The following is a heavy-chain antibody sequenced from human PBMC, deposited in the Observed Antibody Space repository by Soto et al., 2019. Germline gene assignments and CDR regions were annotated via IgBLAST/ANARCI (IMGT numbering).Heavy chain of an antibody. CDR1: GYPFTDYY. CDR2: INPNSGGT. D-gene: IGHD2-15*01. J-gene: IGHJ4*02. V-gene: IGHV1-2*04. CDR3: AREFRCTGGTCHFDY. Sequence: QVQLVQSGAEVKKPGASVKVSCKASGYPFTDYYMHWVRQAPGQGLEWLGWINPNSGGTNYAQKFQGWVTMTRDTSISTAYVELSRLKSDDTAVYYCAREFRCTGGTCHFDYWGQGTLVTVSS.